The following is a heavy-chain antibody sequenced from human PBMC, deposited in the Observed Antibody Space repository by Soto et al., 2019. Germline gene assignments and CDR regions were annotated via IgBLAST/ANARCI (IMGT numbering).Heavy chain of an antibody. CDR3: ARLSRTDFNILRLDYGDYLLGGGRENPNSNLDY. Sequence: GESLKISCKGSGYSFTSYWIGWVRQMPGKGLEWMGIIYPGDSDTRYSPSFQGQVTISADKSISTAYLQGSSLKASDTAMYYCARLSRTDFNILRLDYGDYLLGGGRENPNSNLDYWGQGTLVTVSS. J-gene: IGHJ4*02. CDR2: IYPGDSDT. V-gene: IGHV5-51*01. CDR1: GYSFTSYW. D-gene: IGHD4-17*01.